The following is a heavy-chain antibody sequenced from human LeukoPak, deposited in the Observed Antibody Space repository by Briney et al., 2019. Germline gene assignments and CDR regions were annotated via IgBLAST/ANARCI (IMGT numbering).Heavy chain of an antibody. Sequence: SGGSLRLSCVASGFTFSSFGIHWVRQAPGKGLEWVATISNDGSNKYYGDSVKGRFTISRDNSKNTLYLQMNSLRAEDTAVYYCARGYNYANYFDYWGQGTLVTASS. CDR3: ARGYNYANYFDY. CDR1: GFTFSSFG. CDR2: ISNDGSNK. J-gene: IGHJ4*02. V-gene: IGHV3-30*03. D-gene: IGHD5-18*01.